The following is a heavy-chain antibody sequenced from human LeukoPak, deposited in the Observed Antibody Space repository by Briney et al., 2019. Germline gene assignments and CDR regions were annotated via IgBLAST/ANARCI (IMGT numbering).Heavy chain of an antibody. Sequence: SETLSLTCTVSGGSISSGGYYRSWIRQPPGKGLEWIGYIYHGGSTYYNPSLKSRVTMSADRSKNQFSLNLSSVTAADTAMYYCARDSGYCTSSTCRQRPDYWGQGTLVTVSS. CDR2: IYHGGST. V-gene: IGHV4-30-2*01. CDR3: ARDSGYCTSSTCRQRPDY. J-gene: IGHJ4*02. D-gene: IGHD2-2*01. CDR1: GGSISSGGYY.